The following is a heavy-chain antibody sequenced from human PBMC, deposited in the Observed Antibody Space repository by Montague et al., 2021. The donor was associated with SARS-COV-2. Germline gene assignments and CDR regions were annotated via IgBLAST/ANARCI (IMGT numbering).Heavy chain of an antibody. Sequence: CAISGDSVSSKSVAWNWIRQSPSRGLEWLGRTYYRSKWDSDYAESVKRRLVITPDTSKNQVSLQLNSVIPEDTAVYFCVSLGITLTGLDAFDIWGQGTMVTVSS. J-gene: IGHJ3*02. V-gene: IGHV6-1*01. CDR2: TYYRSKWDS. CDR3: VSLGITLTGLDAFDI. CDR1: GDSVSSKSVA. D-gene: IGHD3-9*01.